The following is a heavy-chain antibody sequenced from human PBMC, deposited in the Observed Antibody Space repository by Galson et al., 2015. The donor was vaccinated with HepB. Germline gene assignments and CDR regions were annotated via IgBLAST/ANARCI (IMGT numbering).Heavy chain of an antibody. CDR3: ARVIGYCSGGSCEDGDDY. Sequence: SLRLSCAASGFTFSSYSMNWVRQAPGKGLEWVSSISSSSSYIYYADSVKGRFTISRDNAKNSLYLQMNSLRAEDTAVYYCARVIGYCSGGSCEDGDDYWGQGTLVTVSS. CDR2: ISSSSSYI. D-gene: IGHD2-15*01. CDR1: GFTFSSYS. V-gene: IGHV3-21*01. J-gene: IGHJ4*02.